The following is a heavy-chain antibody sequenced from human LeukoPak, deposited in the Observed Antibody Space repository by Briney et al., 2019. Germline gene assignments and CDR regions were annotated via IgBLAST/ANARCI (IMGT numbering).Heavy chain of an antibody. Sequence: ASVEVSCKASGYTFTSYYMHWVRQAPGQGLEWMGIINPSGGSTSYAQKFQGRVTMTRDTSTSTVYMELSSLRSEDTAVYYCARDHYDFWSGYYIRYYYYGMDVWGQGTTVTVSS. J-gene: IGHJ6*02. CDR3: ARDHYDFWSGYYIRYYYYGMDV. CDR1: GYTFTSYY. CDR2: INPSGGST. V-gene: IGHV1-46*01. D-gene: IGHD3-3*01.